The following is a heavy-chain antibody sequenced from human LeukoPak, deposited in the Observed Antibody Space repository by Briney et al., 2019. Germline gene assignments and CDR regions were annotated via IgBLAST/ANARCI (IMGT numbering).Heavy chain of an antibody. CDR3: ASRGWDHDY. Sequence: GGSLRLSCAASGFTFRSYALHWVRQAPGRGLEWVAVISYDENNKNYGDSVKGRFTISRDNSKNTLYLQMNSLRAEDTAVYYCASRGWDHDYWGQGTLVTVS. D-gene: IGHD1-26*01. CDR2: ISYDENNK. V-gene: IGHV3-30-3*01. CDR1: GFTFRSYA. J-gene: IGHJ4*02.